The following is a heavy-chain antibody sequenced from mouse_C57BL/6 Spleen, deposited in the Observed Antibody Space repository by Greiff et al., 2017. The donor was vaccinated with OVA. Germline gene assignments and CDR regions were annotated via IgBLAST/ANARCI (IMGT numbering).Heavy chain of an antibody. J-gene: IGHJ4*01. CDR3: ARSYYPKGAMDY. CDR2: IYPGDGDT. D-gene: IGHD2-10*01. CDR1: GYAFSSSW. Sequence: QVQLQQSGPELVKPGASVKISCKASGYAFSSSWMNWVKQRPGKGLEWIGRIYPGDGDTNYNGKFKGKATLTADKSSSTAYMQLSSLTSEDSAVYFCARSYYPKGAMDYWGQGTSVTVSS. V-gene: IGHV1-82*01.